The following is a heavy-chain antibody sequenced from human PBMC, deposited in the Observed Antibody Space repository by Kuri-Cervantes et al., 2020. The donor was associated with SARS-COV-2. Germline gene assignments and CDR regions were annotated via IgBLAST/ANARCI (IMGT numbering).Heavy chain of an antibody. V-gene: IGHV3-7*03. D-gene: IGHD3-16*01. Sequence: GESLKISFAASGFTFSSYWLSLVRQAPGKGLEWVANIKQDGSEKYYVDSVKGRFTISRDNAKNSPDLQMNSLRAQDTAVLYCAREAWGDLQDIYGMDVWGQGTPVTVSS. CDR3: AREAWGDLQDIYGMDV. CDR2: IKQDGSEK. J-gene: IGHJ6*02. CDR1: GFTFSSYW.